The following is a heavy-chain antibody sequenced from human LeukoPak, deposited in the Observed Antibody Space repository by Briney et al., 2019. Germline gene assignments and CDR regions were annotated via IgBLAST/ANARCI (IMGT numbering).Heavy chain of an antibody. V-gene: IGHV3-7*01. CDR1: GFTFSVYA. Sequence: PGGSLRLSCAASGFTFSVYAMTWVRQAPGKGLEWVANIKQDGSEKYYVDSVKGRFTISRDNAKNSLYLQMNSLRAEDTAVYYCARIAAAGIDYWGQGALVAVSS. J-gene: IGHJ4*02. CDR2: IKQDGSEK. D-gene: IGHD6-13*01. CDR3: ARIAAAGIDY.